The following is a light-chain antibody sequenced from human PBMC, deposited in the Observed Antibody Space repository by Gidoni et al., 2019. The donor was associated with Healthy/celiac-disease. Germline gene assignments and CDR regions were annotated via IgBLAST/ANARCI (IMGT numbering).Light chain of an antibody. CDR2: GAS. J-gene: IGKJ4*01. CDR3: QQYGSSPNT. CDR1: QSVSSSY. Sequence: EIVLTQSPGSLSWSPGARATLSCRASQSVSSSYLAWYQQKPGQAPRLLIYGASRRATGIPDRFSGSGSGTDFTLTISRLEPEDFAVYYCQQYGSSPNTFGGGTKVEIK. V-gene: IGKV3-20*01.